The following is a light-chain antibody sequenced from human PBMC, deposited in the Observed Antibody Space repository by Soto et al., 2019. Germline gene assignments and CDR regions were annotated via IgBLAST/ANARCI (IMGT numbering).Light chain of an antibody. CDR1: SPNVGIYNL. V-gene: IGLV2-23*01. CDR2: EGF. J-gene: IGLJ3*02. Sequence: QSALTPPASVSGSTGQSITISCTGTSPNVGIYNLVSWYQQHPGKAPKLIIYEGFKRPSGVSNRFSGSKSGNAASLTISGLQAEDEADYHCCSYAGGSTVTFGGGTKLTVL. CDR3: CSYAGGSTVT.